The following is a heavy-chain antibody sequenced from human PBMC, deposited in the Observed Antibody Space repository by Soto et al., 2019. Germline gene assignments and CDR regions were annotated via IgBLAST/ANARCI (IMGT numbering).Heavy chain of an antibody. CDR1: GGSISSSSSS. Sequence: SETLSLTCTVSGGSISSSSSSLGWIRQPPGKGLEWLGIISYSGSTYYSPSLKSRVTISVDASKNLFSLKLSSVTAADTAVYYCARTYVTDVVVVPASKDYMDVWGKGTTVTVSS. V-gene: IGHV4-39*01. D-gene: IGHD2-2*01. J-gene: IGHJ6*03. CDR3: ARTYVTDVVVVPASKDYMDV. CDR2: ISYSGST.